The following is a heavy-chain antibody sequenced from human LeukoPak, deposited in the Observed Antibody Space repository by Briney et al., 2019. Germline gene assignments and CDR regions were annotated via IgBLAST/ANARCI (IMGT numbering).Heavy chain of an antibody. Sequence: GGSLRLSCAASGFTVSSNYMSWVRQAPGKGLEWVSVIYSGGSTYHADSVKGRFTISRDNSKNTLYLQMNSLRAEDTAVYYRAPSGSGYNWFDPWGQGTLVTVSS. CDR1: GFTVSSNY. CDR3: APSGSGYNWFDP. CDR2: IYSGGST. J-gene: IGHJ5*02. D-gene: IGHD1-26*01. V-gene: IGHV3-53*05.